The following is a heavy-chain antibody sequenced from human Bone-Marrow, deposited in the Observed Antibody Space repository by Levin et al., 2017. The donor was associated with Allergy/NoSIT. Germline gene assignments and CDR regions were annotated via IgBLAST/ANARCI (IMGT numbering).Heavy chain of an antibody. J-gene: IGHJ6*03. D-gene: IGHD6-13*01. CDR3: ARDRRARRSSWYRRGLGYYYYMDV. CDR1: GGTFSSYA. Sequence: VASVKVSCKASGGTFSSYAISWVRQAPGQGLEWMGRIIPILGIANYAQKFQGRVTITADKSTSTAYMELSSLRSEDTAVYYCARDRRARRSSWYRRGLGYYYYMDVWGKGTTVTVSS. V-gene: IGHV1-69*04. CDR2: IIPILGIA.